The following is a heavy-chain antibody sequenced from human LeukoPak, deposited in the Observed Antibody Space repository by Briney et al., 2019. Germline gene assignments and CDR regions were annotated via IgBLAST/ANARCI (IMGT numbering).Heavy chain of an antibody. CDR3: AYSSSWQRFDY. CDR2: ISGSGGST. J-gene: IGHJ4*02. CDR1: GFTFSSYA. D-gene: IGHD6-13*01. Sequence: GRSLRLSCAASGFTFSSYAMSWVRQAPGKGLEWVSAISGSGGSTYYADSVKGRFTISRDNSKNTLYLQMNSLRAEDTAVYYCAYSSSWQRFDYWGQGTLVTVSS. V-gene: IGHV3-23*01.